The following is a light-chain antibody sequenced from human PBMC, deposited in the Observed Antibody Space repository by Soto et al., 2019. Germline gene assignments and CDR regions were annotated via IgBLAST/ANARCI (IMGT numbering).Light chain of an antibody. CDR2: GAS. J-gene: IGKJ4*01. CDR3: QQDDSWPLT. Sequence: EIVMTQSPGTLSVSTEEGATLSCRANQSVDRNLAWYHQKPGQAPRLLIYGASTRPTGIPDRLSGGGSGTDFSLTIGSLQPEAFAVYYFQQDDSWPLTFGGGNKVELK. V-gene: IGKV3D-15*01. CDR1: QSVDRN.